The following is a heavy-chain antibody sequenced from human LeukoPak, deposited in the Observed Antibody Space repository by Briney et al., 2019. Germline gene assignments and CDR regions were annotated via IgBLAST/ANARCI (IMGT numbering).Heavy chain of an antibody. J-gene: IGHJ3*02. Sequence: GGSLRLSCAASGLTVRSNYMMWVRQAPGEGLEWVSVIFSGGDTDYADSVKGRFTVSRDNSKNTLYLQMKSLRAEDTGVYYCARGISGWYAFDIWGQGTMVTVSS. V-gene: IGHV3-53*01. D-gene: IGHD6-19*01. CDR3: ARGISGWYAFDI. CDR1: GLTVRSNY. CDR2: IFSGGDT.